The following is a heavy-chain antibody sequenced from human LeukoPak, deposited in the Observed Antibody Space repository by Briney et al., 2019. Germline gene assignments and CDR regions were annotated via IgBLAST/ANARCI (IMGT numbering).Heavy chain of an antibody. CDR3: ARVRSIAVAGYYFDY. V-gene: IGHV1-18*01. CDR1: GYTFSSYG. CDR2: ISGYNGNT. D-gene: IGHD6-19*01. J-gene: IGHJ4*02. Sequence: ASVKVSCKASGYTFSSYGISWVRQAPGQGLEWMGWISGYNGNTNYAQKFQGRVTTTTDTSTSTAYMELKSLRSDDTAVYYCARVRSIAVAGYYFDYWGQGTLVTVSS.